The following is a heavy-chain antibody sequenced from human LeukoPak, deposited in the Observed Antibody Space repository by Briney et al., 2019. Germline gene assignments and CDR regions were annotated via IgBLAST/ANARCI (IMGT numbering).Heavy chain of an antibody. V-gene: IGHV5-51*01. J-gene: IGHJ4*02. D-gene: IGHD2-21*01. CDR2: IFPGDFDT. CDR1: GYTFTNYW. CDR3: ARRHLSGGDPYYFDY. Sequence: GESLKISCKGFGYTFTNYWIGWVRQMPGKGLEWIGIIFPGDFDTRYSPSFQGQVTISADKSIGTAYLQLSSLKASDSAMYYCARRHLSGGDPYYFDYWGQGTLVTVSS.